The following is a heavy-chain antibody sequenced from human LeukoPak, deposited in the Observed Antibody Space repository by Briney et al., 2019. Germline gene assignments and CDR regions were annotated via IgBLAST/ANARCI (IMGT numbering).Heavy chain of an antibody. V-gene: IGHV3-23*01. D-gene: IGHD3-10*01. CDR3: AKSYFASGSTYGN. CDR1: GFTFSSYV. J-gene: IGHJ4*02. CDR2: VSSGGGST. Sequence: PGGSLRLSCAASGFTFSSYVMSWVRQAPGKGLEWVSAVSSGGGSTYYADSVKGRFTISRDNSKNTLYLQMSSLRVEDTAVYYCAKSYFASGSTYGNWGQGTLVTVSS.